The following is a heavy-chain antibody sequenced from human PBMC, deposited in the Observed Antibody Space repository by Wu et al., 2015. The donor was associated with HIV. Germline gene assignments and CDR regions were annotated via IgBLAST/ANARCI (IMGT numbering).Heavy chain of an antibody. Sequence: QVQLVQSGAEVKKPGASVKVSCKASGYTFTGYYMHWVRQAPGQGLEWMGWINPNSGGTNYAQKFQGRVTMTRDTSISTAYMELSRLRSDDTAVYYCASWPNYDSSGYYYVLDYWGQGTLVTVSS. V-gene: IGHV1-2*02. CDR1: GYTFTGYY. CDR3: ASWPNYDSSGYYYVLDY. D-gene: IGHD3-22*01. J-gene: IGHJ4*02. CDR2: INPNSGGT.